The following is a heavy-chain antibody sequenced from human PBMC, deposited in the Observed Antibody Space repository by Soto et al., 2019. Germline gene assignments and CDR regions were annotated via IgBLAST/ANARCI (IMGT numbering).Heavy chain of an antibody. V-gene: IGHV3-9*01. J-gene: IGHJ4*02. D-gene: IGHD4-17*01. CDR3: AKGASTTVFAFNDY. Sequence: EVQLVESGGGLVQPGRSLRLSCAASGFTFDDYAMHWVRQPPGKGLEWVSSISWNSGNLGYADSVKGRFTISRDNAKNALYLQMNRLRGEGTALYYCAKGASTTVFAFNDYWGQGTLVTVSS. CDR2: ISWNSGNL. CDR1: GFTFDDYA.